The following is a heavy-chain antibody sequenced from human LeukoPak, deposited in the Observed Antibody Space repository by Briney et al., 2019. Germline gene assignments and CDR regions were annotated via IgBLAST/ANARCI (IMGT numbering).Heavy chain of an antibody. D-gene: IGHD5-12*01. Sequence: PSETLSLTCTVSGGSISSSSYYWGWIRQPPGKGLEWIGSIYYSGSTYYNPSLKSRVTISVDTSKNQFSLKLRSVTAADTAVYYCARYTLGYDLSNWGNGRNFDYWGQGTLVTVSS. CDR1: GGSISSSSYY. V-gene: IGHV4-39*07. CDR3: ARYTLGYDLSNWGNGRNFDY. J-gene: IGHJ4*02. CDR2: IYYSGST.